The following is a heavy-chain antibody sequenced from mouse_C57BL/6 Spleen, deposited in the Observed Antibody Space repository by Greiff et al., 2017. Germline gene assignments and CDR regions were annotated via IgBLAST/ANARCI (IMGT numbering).Heavy chain of an antibody. CDR3: ARRNYYGSGGYAMDY. CDR1: GYTFTSYW. V-gene: IGHV1-64*01. D-gene: IGHD1-1*01. J-gene: IGHJ4*01. CDR2: IHPNSGST. Sequence: QVQLQQPGAELVKPGASVKLSCKASGYTFTSYWMHWVKQRPGQGLEWIGMIHPNSGSTNYNEKFKSKATLTVDKSSSTAYMQRSSLTSEDSAVYDCARRNYYGSGGYAMDYWGQGTSVTVSS.